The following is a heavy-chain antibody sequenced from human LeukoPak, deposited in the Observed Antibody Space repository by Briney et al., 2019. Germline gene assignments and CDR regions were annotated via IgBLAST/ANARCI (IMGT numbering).Heavy chain of an antibody. CDR2: IYHSGST. V-gene: IGHV4-38-2*02. CDR1: GYSISSGYF. CDR3: ARQREYYYGSGSFRGRYFDY. Sequence: SETLSLTCTVSGYSISSGYFWGWIRQPPGKGLEWIGSIYHSGSTSYNPSLKSRLTISVDTSKNQFSLKLNFVTAADTAVYYCARQREYYYGSGSFRGRYFDYWGQGTLVTVSS. J-gene: IGHJ4*02. D-gene: IGHD3-10*01.